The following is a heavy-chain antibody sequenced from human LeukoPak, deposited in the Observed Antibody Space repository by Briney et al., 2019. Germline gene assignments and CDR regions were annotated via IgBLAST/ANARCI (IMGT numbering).Heavy chain of an antibody. CDR3: ATDISTHYFGS. CDR1: GISFRSYG. D-gene: IGHD3-9*01. CDR2: IWYDASNK. V-gene: IGHV3-30*02. J-gene: IGHJ4*02. Sequence: GGSLRLSCAASGISFRSYGMHWVRQAPGKGLEWVTFIWYDASNKYYAESVKGRFTTSRDNSRNTVSLQMNSLRAEDTAIYYCATDISTHYFGSWGQGTLVTVSS.